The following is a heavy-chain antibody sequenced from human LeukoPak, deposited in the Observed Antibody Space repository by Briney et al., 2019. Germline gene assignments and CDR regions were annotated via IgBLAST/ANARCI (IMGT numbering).Heavy chain of an antibody. Sequence: GGSLRLSCAASGFTFSSYGMHWVRQAPGKGLEWMGGFDPEDGETIYAQKFQGRVTMTEDTSTDIAYMELSSLRSEDTAVYYCATLTLRYCSSTSCRGLDYWGQGTLVTVSS. CDR2: FDPEDGET. V-gene: IGHV1-24*01. CDR1: GFTFSSYG. CDR3: ATLTLRYCSSTSCRGLDY. D-gene: IGHD2-2*01. J-gene: IGHJ4*02.